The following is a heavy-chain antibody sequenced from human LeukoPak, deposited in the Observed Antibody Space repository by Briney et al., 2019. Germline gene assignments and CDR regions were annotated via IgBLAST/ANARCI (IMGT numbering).Heavy chain of an antibody. V-gene: IGHV1-18*01. CDR1: GYTFTSYG. J-gene: IGHJ1*01. CDR3: GSQGGTSIVGYFQH. D-gene: IGHD1-26*01. Sequence: GALVKVSCKASGYTFTSYGISWVRQAPGQGLEWMGWISAYNGNTNYAQKLQGRVTMTTDTSTSTAYMELRSLRSDDTAVYYCGSQGGTSIVGYFQHWGQGTLVTVSS. CDR2: ISAYNGNT.